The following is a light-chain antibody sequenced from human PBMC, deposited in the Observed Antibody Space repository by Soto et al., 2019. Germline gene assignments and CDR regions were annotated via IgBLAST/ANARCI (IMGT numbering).Light chain of an antibody. J-gene: IGLJ1*01. V-gene: IGLV2-8*01. CDR1: SSDVGGYNY. Sequence: QSALTQPPSASGSPGQSVTISCTGTSSDVGGYNYVSWYQQHPGKAPKLMIYEVSKRPSGVPDRFSGSKSGNTASLTVSGLQAEDEADYYCSSYAGSRPGVFGTGTKSPS. CDR2: EVS. CDR3: SSYAGSRPGV.